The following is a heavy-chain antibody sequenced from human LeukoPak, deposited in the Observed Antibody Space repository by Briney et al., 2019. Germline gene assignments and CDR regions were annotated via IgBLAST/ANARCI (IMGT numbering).Heavy chain of an antibody. CDR1: GSSISDNYY. V-gene: IGHV4-38-2*02. J-gene: IGHJ5*02. Sequence: PSETLSLTCTIFGSSISDNYYWGWIRRPPGKGLEWIGSVYHSGSTYCNPSLKSRVTLSVDTSNNHFSLKLRSVTAADTAVYYCARHNYYHFWSTSNWFDPWGQGTLVTVSS. CDR3: ARHNYYHFWSTSNWFDP. D-gene: IGHD3-3*01. CDR2: VYHSGST.